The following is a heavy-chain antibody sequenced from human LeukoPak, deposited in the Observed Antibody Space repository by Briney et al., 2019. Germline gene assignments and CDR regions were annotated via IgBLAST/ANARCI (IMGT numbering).Heavy chain of an antibody. Sequence: GGSLRLSXAASGIVFSNTAMNWARQSPGRGLEWLSAISGGGERTVYADSVKGRFTISRDNSRNTLYLQMNNLRVDDTATYYCGKDGGQYSSGPEFDPRGQGALVIVSS. CDR2: ISGGGERT. J-gene: IGHJ5*02. D-gene: IGHD6-19*01. V-gene: IGHV3-23*01. CDR1: GIVFSNTA. CDR3: GKDGGQYSSGPEFDP.